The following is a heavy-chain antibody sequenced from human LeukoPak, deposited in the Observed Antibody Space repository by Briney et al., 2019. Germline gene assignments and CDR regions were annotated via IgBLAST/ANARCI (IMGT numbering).Heavy chain of an antibody. CDR1: GGSISSYY. Sequence: PSETLSLTCTVSGGSISSYYWSWIRQPPGKGLEWIGYIYYSGSTNYNPSLKSRVTISVDTSKNQFSLKLSSVTAADTAVYYCAGVIRLPAAISYYYYMDVWGKGTTVTISS. V-gene: IGHV4-59*12. CDR3: AGVIRLPAAISYYYYMDV. J-gene: IGHJ6*03. CDR2: IYYSGST. D-gene: IGHD2-2*01.